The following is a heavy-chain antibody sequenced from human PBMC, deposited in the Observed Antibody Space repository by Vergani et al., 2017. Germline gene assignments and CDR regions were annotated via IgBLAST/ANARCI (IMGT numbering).Heavy chain of an antibody. D-gene: IGHD3-22*01. CDR1: GFTFGDYA. V-gene: IGHV3-49*04. CDR2: IRSKAYGGTT. CDR3: TSLLLYYGMDV. J-gene: IGHJ6*02. Sequence: EVQLVESGGGLVQPGRSLRLSCTASGFTFGDYAMSWVRQAPGKGLEWVGFIRSKAYGGTTEYAASVKGRFTISRDDSKSIAYLQMNSLKTEDTAVYYCTSLLLYYGMDVWGQGP.